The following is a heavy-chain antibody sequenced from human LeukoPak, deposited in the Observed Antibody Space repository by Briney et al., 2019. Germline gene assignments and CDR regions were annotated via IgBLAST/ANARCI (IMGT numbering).Heavy chain of an antibody. J-gene: IGHJ3*02. D-gene: IGHD3-22*01. CDR3: ARDFHRRYYDSSGYNAFDI. Sequence: GGSLRLSCAASGFTFSSYAMSWVHQAPGKGLEWVSYISAISSSSTYYADSVKGRFTISRDNAKNSLYLQMNSLRAEDTAVYYCARDFHRRYYDSSGYNAFDIWGQGTMVTVSS. V-gene: IGHV3-48*04. CDR2: ISAISSSST. CDR1: GFTFSSYA.